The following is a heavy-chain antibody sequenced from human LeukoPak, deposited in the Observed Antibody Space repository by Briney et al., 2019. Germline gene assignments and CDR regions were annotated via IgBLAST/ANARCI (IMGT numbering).Heavy chain of an antibody. CDR2: ISYDGSNK. D-gene: IGHD6-19*01. V-gene: IGHV3-30*18. CDR3: AKASSGWYYFDY. CDR1: GFTFRSYG. Sequence: GRSLRLSCAAPGFTFRSYGMHWVRQAPGKGLEWVAVISYDGSNKYYADSVKGRFTISRDNSKNTLYLQMNSLRAEDTAVYYCAKASSGWYYFDYWGQGTLVTVSS. J-gene: IGHJ4*02.